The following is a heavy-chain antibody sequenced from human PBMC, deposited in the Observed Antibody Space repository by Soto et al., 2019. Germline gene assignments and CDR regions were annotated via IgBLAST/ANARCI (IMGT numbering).Heavy chain of an antibody. CDR3: AREDCSGGSCYGDYYYGMDV. J-gene: IGHJ6*02. D-gene: IGHD2-15*01. CDR2: IIPIFGTA. CDR1: GGTFSSYA. Sequence: GASVKVSCKASGGTFSSYAISWVRQAPGQGLEWMGGIIPIFGTANYAQKFQGRVTITADESTSTAYMELSSLRSEDTAVYYCAREDCSGGSCYGDYYYGMDVWGQGTTVTVSS. V-gene: IGHV1-69*13.